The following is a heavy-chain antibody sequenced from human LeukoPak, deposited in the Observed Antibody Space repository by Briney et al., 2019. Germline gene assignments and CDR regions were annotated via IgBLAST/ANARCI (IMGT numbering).Heavy chain of an antibody. CDR2: IIPIFGTA. V-gene: IGHV1-69*13. CDR1: GGTFSSYA. CDR3: ARAVRYFDWHRPSWFDP. D-gene: IGHD3-9*01. Sequence: GASVKVSCKASGGTFSSYAISWVRQAPGQGLEWMGGIIPIFGTANYAQKFQGRVTITADESTSTAYMELSSLRSEDTAVYYCARAVRYFDWHRPSWFDPWGQGTLVTVSS. J-gene: IGHJ5*02.